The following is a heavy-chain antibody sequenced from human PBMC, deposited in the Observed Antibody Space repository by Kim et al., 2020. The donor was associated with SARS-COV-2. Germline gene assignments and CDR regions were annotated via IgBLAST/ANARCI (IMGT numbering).Heavy chain of an antibody. CDR3: ARDNSVTGDNIFDY. V-gene: IGHV1-3*01. Sequence: ASVKVSCKASGYTFTTYTIHWLRQAPGQSLEWMGYITGTGDTRFSQSFQGRVTVTSDTSASTSYMELTSLRFEDSAVYYCARDNSVTGDNIFDYWGQGTLVTVSS. D-gene: IGHD6-19*01. CDR1: GYTFTTYT. J-gene: IGHJ4*02. CDR2: ITGTGDT.